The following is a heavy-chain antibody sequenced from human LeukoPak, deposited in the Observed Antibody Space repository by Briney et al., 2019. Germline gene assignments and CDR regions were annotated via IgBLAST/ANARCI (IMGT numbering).Heavy chain of an antibody. V-gene: IGHV3-9*01. J-gene: IGHJ3*02. CDR2: FSWNSGSI. CDR1: GFTFDDYA. CDR3: AKDRFFGTVTGAFDI. Sequence: QPGGSLRLSCAASGFTFDDYAMHWVRQAPGKGLEWVSGFSWNSGSIGYADSVKGRFTISRDNAKNSLFLQMNSLRAEDTALYYCAKDRFFGTVTGAFDIWGQGTMVTVSS. D-gene: IGHD3-3*01.